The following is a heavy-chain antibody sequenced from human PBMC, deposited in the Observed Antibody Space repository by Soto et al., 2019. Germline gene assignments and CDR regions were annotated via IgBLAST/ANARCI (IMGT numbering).Heavy chain of an antibody. CDR2: ISFDGTNK. CDR1: KFTFASYV. J-gene: IGHJ6*02. D-gene: IGHD3-22*01. CDR3: AREMIPMIMGGMSAMDV. V-gene: IGHV3-30*04. Sequence: QVQLVESGGGVVQPERSQRLSCTASKFTFASYVMHWVRQAPGEGLEWVALISFDGTNKYYADSVKGRFTMSRDNSKNTMYLQMNSLRPEDTAVYYCAREMIPMIMGGMSAMDVWGQGTTVTVS.